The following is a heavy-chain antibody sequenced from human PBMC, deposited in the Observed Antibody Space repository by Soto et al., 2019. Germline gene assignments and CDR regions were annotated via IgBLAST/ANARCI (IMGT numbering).Heavy chain of an antibody. Sequence: GGSLRLSCAASGFTFSSYAMSWVRQAPGKGLEWVSAISGSGGSTYYADSVKGRFTISRDNSKNTLYLQMNSLRAEDTAVYYCAKVYYYDSSGPVPNDAFDIWGQGTMVTVSS. J-gene: IGHJ3*02. CDR1: GFTFSSYA. CDR2: ISGSGGST. D-gene: IGHD3-22*01. CDR3: AKVYYYDSSGPVPNDAFDI. V-gene: IGHV3-23*01.